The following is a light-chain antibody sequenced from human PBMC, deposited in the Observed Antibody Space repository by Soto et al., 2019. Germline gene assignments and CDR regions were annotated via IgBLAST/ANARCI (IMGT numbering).Light chain of an antibody. CDR2: VTS. V-gene: IGLV7-46*01. Sequence: QAVVTQEPSLTVSPGGTVTLTCGSNTGAVTSGHYPYWFQQKPGQAPRTLIYVTSNKHSWTPARFSGSLLGGKAALTLSGAQPEDEAEYYCLLSHSGARIFGGGTKLTVL. CDR3: LLSHSGARI. CDR1: TGAVTSGHY. J-gene: IGLJ2*01.